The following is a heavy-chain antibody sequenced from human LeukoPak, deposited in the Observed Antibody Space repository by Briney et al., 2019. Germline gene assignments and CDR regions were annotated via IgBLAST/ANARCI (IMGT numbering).Heavy chain of an antibody. D-gene: IGHD6-13*01. CDR2: FDPEDGET. V-gene: IGHV1-24*01. CDR3: ARDSLPGIAAAVRWFDP. Sequence: ASVKVSCKVSGYTLTELSMHWVRQAPGKGLEWMGGFDPEDGETIYAQKFQGRVTITADKSTSTAYMELSSLRSEDTAVYYCARDSLPGIAAAVRWFDPWGQGTLVTVSS. CDR1: GYTLTELS. J-gene: IGHJ5*02.